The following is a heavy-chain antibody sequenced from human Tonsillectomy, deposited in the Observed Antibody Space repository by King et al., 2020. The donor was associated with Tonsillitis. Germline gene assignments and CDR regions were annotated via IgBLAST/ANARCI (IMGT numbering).Heavy chain of an antibody. CDR2: INHSGST. CDR3: ARELPPTLTRYYDFWSGLGYFDY. V-gene: IGHV4-34*01. J-gene: IGHJ4*02. D-gene: IGHD3-3*01. CDR1: GGSFSGYY. Sequence: VQLQQWGAGLLKPSETLSLTCAVYGGSFSGYYWSWIRQPPGKGLEWIGEINHSGSTNYNPSLKSRVTISVDTSKNQFSLKLSSVTAADTAVYYCARELPPTLTRYYDFWSGLGYFDYWGQGTLVNVSS.